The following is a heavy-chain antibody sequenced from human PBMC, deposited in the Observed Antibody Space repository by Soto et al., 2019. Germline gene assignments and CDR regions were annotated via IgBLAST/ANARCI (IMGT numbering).Heavy chain of an antibody. CDR2: VIPIVGRA. J-gene: IGHJ6*02. V-gene: IGHV1-69*13. CDR3: ASLGAPGYYYYGIVV. Sequence: SVKVSGKASGGTFSSYAMGGGRRAPGQGLEGIGGVIPIVGRANYGQRVEGRVTITADESTSRAYMELVSLRSEDAAVYYCASLGAPGYYYYGIVVRSEATTV. CDR1: GGTFSSYA. D-gene: IGHD3-16*01.